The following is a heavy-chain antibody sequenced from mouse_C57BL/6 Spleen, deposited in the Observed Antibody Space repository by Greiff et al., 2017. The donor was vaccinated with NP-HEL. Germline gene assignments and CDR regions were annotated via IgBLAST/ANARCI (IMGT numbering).Heavy chain of an antibody. CDR1: GYTFTSYW. CDR3: ARWAYSNYGEWYFDV. Sequence: QVQLKQSGAELVKPGASVKLSCKASGYTFTSYWMHWVKQRPGQGLEWIGMIHPNSGSTNYNEKFKSKATLTVAKSSSTAYMQLSSLTSEDSAVYDCARWAYSNYGEWYFDVWGTGTTVTVAS. D-gene: IGHD2-5*01. J-gene: IGHJ1*03. CDR2: IHPNSGST. V-gene: IGHV1-64*01.